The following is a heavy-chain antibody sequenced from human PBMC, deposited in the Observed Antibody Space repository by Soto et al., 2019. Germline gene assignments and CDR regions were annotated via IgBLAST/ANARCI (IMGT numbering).Heavy chain of an antibody. CDR1: GYTFTSYG. D-gene: IGHD1-1*01. V-gene: IGHV1-18*01. J-gene: IGHJ4*02. Sequence: ASVKVSCKASGYTFTSYGITWVRQAPGQGLEWMGWISAHNGHTDYAQKLQGRVIVTRDTSTSTAYMELRSLISDDTAVYYCARGRYGDYWGQGALVTVSS. CDR2: ISAHNGHT. CDR3: ARGRYGDY.